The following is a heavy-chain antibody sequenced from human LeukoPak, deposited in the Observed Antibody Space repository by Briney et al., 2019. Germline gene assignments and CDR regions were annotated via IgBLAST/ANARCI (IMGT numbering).Heavy chain of an antibody. D-gene: IGHD3-10*01. CDR2: ISTMSSTK. CDR3: ARDGLWFGELGGDY. CDR1: GFTFSNFD. J-gene: IGHJ4*02. Sequence: GGSLRLSCAVSGFTFSNFDMNWVRQAPGKGLEWVSYISTMSSTKYYADSVKGRFTISRDSAQNSLYLQMNSLRDEDTAVYYCARDGLWFGELGGDYWGQGSLVTVSS. V-gene: IGHV3-48*02.